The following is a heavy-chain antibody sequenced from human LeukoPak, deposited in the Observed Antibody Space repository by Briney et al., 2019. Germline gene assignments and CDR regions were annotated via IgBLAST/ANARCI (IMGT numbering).Heavy chain of an antibody. Sequence: WETLSLTCTVSGGSISSSSYYWGWIRQPPGKGLEWIGSIYYSGSTYYNPSLKSRVTISVDTSKNQFSLKLSSVTAADTAVYYCARLCSGGSCYGNYWGQGTLVTVSS. CDR2: IYYSGST. J-gene: IGHJ4*02. D-gene: IGHD2-15*01. V-gene: IGHV4-39*01. CDR3: ARLCSGGSCYGNY. CDR1: GGSISSSSYY.